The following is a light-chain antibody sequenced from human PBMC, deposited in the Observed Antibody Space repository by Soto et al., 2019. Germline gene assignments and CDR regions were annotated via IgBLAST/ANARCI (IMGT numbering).Light chain of an antibody. CDR3: QQRSNWPATT. Sequence: EIVLTQSPATLSLSPGERATPSCRASQSVSSYLAWYQQKPGQAPRLLIYDASNRATGIPARFSGSGSGTDFTLTISSLEPEDFAVYYCQQRSNWPATTFGQGTRLEIK. CDR2: DAS. V-gene: IGKV3-11*01. J-gene: IGKJ5*01. CDR1: QSVSSY.